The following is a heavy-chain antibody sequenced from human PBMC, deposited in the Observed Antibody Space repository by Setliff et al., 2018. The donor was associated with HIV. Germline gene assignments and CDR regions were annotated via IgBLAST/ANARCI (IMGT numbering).Heavy chain of an antibody. CDR1: GGSISSHY. CDR3: ARDYYDSIGAFDI. CDR2: IYYSGST. Sequence: KPSETLSLTCTVSGGSISSHYWSWIRQPPGKGLEWIGSIYYSGSTNYNPSLKSRVTISVDTSKNQFSLKLSSVTAADTAVYYCARDYYDSIGAFDIWGQGTLVTVSS. D-gene: IGHD3-22*01. V-gene: IGHV4-59*11. J-gene: IGHJ3*02.